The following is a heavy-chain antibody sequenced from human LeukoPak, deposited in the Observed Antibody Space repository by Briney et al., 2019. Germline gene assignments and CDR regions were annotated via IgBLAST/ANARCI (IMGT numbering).Heavy chain of an antibody. V-gene: IGHV3-23*01. CDR3: AKGLGSGSYYKIGF. J-gene: IGHJ4*02. Sequence: GGSLRLSCAASGFTFSSYAMSWVRQAPGKGLEWFSAISGSGGSTYYADSVKGRFTISRDNSKNTLYLQMNSLRAEDTAVYYCAKGLGSGSYYKIGFWGQGTLVTVSS. CDR2: ISGSGGST. D-gene: IGHD3-10*01. CDR1: GFTFSSYA.